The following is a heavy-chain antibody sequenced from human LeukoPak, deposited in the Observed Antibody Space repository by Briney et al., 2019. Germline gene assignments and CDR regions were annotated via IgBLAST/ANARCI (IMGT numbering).Heavy chain of an antibody. J-gene: IGHJ5*02. D-gene: IGHD2-21*02. Sequence: GGSLRLSCAASGFTFSNYAMSWARQAPGKGLEWVSVISGSGGATYYADSVKGRFTISRDNSKNTLYLQMNSLRAEDTAVYYCAKFRVVTTFFWFDPWGQGTLVTVSS. V-gene: IGHV3-23*01. CDR2: ISGSGGAT. CDR3: AKFRVVTTFFWFDP. CDR1: GFTFSNYA.